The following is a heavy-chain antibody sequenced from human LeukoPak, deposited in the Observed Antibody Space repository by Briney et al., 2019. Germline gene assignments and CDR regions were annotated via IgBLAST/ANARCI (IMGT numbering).Heavy chain of an antibody. D-gene: IGHD6-19*01. J-gene: IGHJ4*02. V-gene: IGHV3-23*01. Sequence: GGSLRLSCAASGFTFSSYGMHWVRQAPGKGLEWVSAISGSGGSTYYADSVKGRFTISRDNSKNTLYLQMNSLRAEDTAVYYCARGSKQWLVISEAGYWGQGTLVTVSS. CDR2: ISGSGGST. CDR1: GFTFSSYG. CDR3: ARGSKQWLVISEAGY.